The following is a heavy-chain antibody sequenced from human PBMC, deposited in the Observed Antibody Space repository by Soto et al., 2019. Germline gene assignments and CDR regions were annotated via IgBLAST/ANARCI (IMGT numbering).Heavy chain of an antibody. J-gene: IGHJ6*03. CDR1: GGSFTCYY. CDR3: ARVSRQLGRGYYYYYMDV. D-gene: IGHD6-6*01. Sequence: SETLSLTCAVYGGSFTCYYWSWIRQPPGKGLEWIGEINHSGSTNYNPSRKSRVTISVDTSKDQCSLKLSSVSGGDTAVYYCARVSRQLGRGYYYYYMDVWGKGTTVTVSS. CDR2: INHSGST. V-gene: IGHV4-34*01.